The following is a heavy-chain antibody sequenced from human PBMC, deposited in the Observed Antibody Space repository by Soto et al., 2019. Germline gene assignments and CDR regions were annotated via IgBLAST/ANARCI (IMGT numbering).Heavy chain of an antibody. Sequence: SETLSLTCTVSGGSVSSGSYYWSWIRQPPGKGLEWIGYIYYSGTAHYNPSLKSRVTISVDTSKKQFSLKLTSVTAADTAVYYCARESTADPTFFDYWGRGTLVTVSS. D-gene: IGHD3-16*01. J-gene: IGHJ4*02. CDR2: IYYSGTA. V-gene: IGHV4-61*01. CDR3: ARESTADPTFFDY. CDR1: GGSVSSGSYY.